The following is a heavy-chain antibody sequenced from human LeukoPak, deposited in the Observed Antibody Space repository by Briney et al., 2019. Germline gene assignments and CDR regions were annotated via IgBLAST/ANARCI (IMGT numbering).Heavy chain of an antibody. CDR2: ISYDGSNK. CDR3: AKDRDYYDSGSYYSPYYYYGMDV. Sequence: PGRSLRLSCAASGFTFSSYGMHWVRQAPGKGLEWVAVISYDGSNKYYADSVKGRFTISGDNSKNTLYLQMNSLRAEDTAVYYCAKDRDYYDSGSYYSPYYYYGMDVWGKGTTVTVSS. V-gene: IGHV3-30*18. CDR1: GFTFSSYG. D-gene: IGHD3-10*01. J-gene: IGHJ6*04.